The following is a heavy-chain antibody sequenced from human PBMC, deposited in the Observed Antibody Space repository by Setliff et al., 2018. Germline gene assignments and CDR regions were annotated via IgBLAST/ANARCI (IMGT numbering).Heavy chain of an antibody. V-gene: IGHV4-30-4*08. CDR3: ASELMYFGEHFPED. CDR1: GDSISRGTHY. D-gene: IGHD3-10*01. Sequence: PSETLSLTCSVSGDSISRGTHYWSWIRQPPGKGLEWIGYIHHSGDTYYSPSLERRLTMSVDTSRNQFSLKLTSVTVADTAVYFCASELMYFGEHFPEDWGLGMLVTAPQ. J-gene: IGHJ4*02. CDR2: IHHSGDT.